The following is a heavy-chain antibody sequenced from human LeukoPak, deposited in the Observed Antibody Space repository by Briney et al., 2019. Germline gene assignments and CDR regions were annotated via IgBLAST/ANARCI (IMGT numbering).Heavy chain of an antibody. CDR3: AREGYYYDSSGYDY. J-gene: IGHJ4*02. D-gene: IGHD3-22*01. CDR1: GGSISSGDYY. CDR2: IYYSGST. Sequence: SETLSLTCTVPGGSISSGDYYWSWIRQPPGKGLEWIGYIYYSGSTYYNPSLKSRVTISVDASKNQFSLKLSSVTAADTAVYYCAREGYYYDSSGYDYWGQGTLVTVSS. V-gene: IGHV4-30-4*08.